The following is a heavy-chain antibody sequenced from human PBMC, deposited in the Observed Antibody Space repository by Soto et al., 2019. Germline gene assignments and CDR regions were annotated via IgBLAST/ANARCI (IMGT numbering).Heavy chain of an antibody. Sequence: SVKVSCKASGFTFTSSAVQWVRQARGQRLEWIGWIVVGSGNTNYAQKFQERVTITRDMSTSTAYMELSSLRSEDTAVYYCAKPTVTTIHVFDYWGQGTLVTVSS. J-gene: IGHJ4*02. V-gene: IGHV1-58*01. D-gene: IGHD4-4*01. CDR1: GFTFTSSA. CDR2: IVVGSGNT. CDR3: AKPTVTTIHVFDY.